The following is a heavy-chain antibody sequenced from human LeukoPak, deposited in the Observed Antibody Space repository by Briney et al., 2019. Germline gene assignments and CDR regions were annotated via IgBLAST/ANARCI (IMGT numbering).Heavy chain of an antibody. Sequence: PSETLSLTCAVYGGSFSGYYWSWIRQPPGKGLEWIGEINHSGSTNYNPSLKSRVTISVDTSKNQFSLKLSSVTAADTAVYYCARVKRRTYYYGSGSYGFFDYWGQGTLVTVSS. CDR1: GGSFSGYY. D-gene: IGHD3-10*01. CDR3: ARVKRRTYYYGSGSYGFFDY. J-gene: IGHJ4*02. CDR2: INHSGST. V-gene: IGHV4-34*01.